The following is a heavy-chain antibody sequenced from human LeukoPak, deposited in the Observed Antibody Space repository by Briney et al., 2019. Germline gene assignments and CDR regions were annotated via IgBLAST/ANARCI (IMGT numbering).Heavy chain of an antibody. CDR2: FDPEDGET. J-gene: IGHJ4*02. V-gene: IGHV1-24*01. CDR1: GYTLTELS. D-gene: IGHD3-3*01. CDR3: ATLFDYDFWSGS. Sequence: ASVKVSCKVSGYTLTELSMHWVRQAPGKGLEWMGGFDPEDGETIYAQKFQGRVTMTEDTSTDTAYMELSSLRSEDTAVYYCATLFDYDFWSGSWGQGTLVTVSS.